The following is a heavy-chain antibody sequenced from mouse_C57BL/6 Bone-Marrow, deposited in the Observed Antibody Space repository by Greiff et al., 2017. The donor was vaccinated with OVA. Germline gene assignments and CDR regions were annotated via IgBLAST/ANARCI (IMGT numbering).Heavy chain of an antibody. CDR1: GYTFTSYW. CDR2: IDPSDSYT. Sequence: QVQLQQPGAELVRPGTSVKLSCKASGYTFTSYWMHWVKQRPGQGLEWIGVIDPSDSYTNYNQKFKGKATLTVDTSSSTAYMQLSSLTSEDSAVYYCARPRLTVFDYGGQGTTLTVSS. J-gene: IGHJ2*01. D-gene: IGHD4-1*01. V-gene: IGHV1-59*01. CDR3: ARPRLTVFDY.